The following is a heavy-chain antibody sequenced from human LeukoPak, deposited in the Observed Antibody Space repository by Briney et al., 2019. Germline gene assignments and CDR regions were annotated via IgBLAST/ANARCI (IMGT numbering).Heavy chain of an antibody. Sequence: SETLSLTCSISGGSISINNFWWGWIRQSPGKAMEWVGSVYYSGSTYYNPSLTRRLTMSVDTSKNQFSLKLTSLTAADTAVYYCARLSVIVGAALEYYYYYMDVWGQGTTVTVSS. CDR1: GGSISINNFW. D-gene: IGHD1-26*01. J-gene: IGHJ6*03. CDR3: ARLSVIVGAALEYYYYYMDV. V-gene: IGHV4-39*07. CDR2: VYYSGST.